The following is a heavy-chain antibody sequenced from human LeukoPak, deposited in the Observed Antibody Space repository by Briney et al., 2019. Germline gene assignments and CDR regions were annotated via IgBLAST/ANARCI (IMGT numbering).Heavy chain of an antibody. D-gene: IGHD3-10*01. J-gene: IGHJ4*02. CDR2: IKQDGSEK. CDR1: GFTFSSYW. V-gene: IGHV3-7*01. CDR3: ARYALAVYGSGSYYFDY. Sequence: PGGSLRLSCAASGFTFSSYWMSWVRQAPGKGLEWVANIKQDGSEKYYVDSVKGRFTISRDNAKNSLYLQMNSLRAEDTAVYYCARYALAVYGSGSYYFDYWGQGTLVTVSS.